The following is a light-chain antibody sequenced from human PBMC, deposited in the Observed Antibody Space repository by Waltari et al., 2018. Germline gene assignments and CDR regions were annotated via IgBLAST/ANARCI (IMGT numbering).Light chain of an antibody. CDR3: VSWDDSLNGPA. CDR1: PSNNGSNP. Sequence: QSVLTQPPSASGTPGQPVTISSSGSPSNNGSNPVLWYQQLPGKAPKLLIYSNNQRPSGVPDRFSASKSGTSASLAISGLRSEDEADYYCVSWDDSLNGPAVGGGTKLTVL. V-gene: IGLV1-44*01. CDR2: SNN. J-gene: IGLJ2*01.